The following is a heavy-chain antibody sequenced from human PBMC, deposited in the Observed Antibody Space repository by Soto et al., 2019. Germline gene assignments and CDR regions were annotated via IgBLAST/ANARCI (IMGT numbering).Heavy chain of an antibody. J-gene: IGHJ3*01. V-gene: IGHV3-73*01. Sequence: EVQLVESGGGLVQPGGSLRLSCAASGFSISGSDIHWVRQASGKGLEWVARIRDRTSGYATGFAASVQGRFSIARDDSKNTAILQMNSLKAGVTAVDSCTSVGATGARAFDHWGQGTMVTVSS. CDR2: IRDRTSGYAT. D-gene: IGHD1-1*01. CDR3: TSVGATGARAFDH. CDR1: GFSISGSD.